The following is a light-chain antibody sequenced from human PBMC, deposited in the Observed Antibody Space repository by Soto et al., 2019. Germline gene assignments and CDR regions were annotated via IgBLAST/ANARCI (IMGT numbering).Light chain of an antibody. Sequence: DIVLMQSPGTLSLSPGERATLPCRASQSVRNSYLAWYQQKPGQAPRLLIYGASSRATGIPDRFSGSGSGTDFTLTISRLEPEDFAVYYCQQYGSSSTFGQGTKVDIK. CDR2: GAS. V-gene: IGKV3-20*01. CDR3: QQYGSSST. J-gene: IGKJ1*01. CDR1: QSVRNSY.